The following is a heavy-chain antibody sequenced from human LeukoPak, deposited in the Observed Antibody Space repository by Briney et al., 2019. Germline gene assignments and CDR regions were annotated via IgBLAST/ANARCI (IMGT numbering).Heavy chain of an antibody. CDR2: TNRRGDIT. CDR3: ARDGTPIHGSGWVYMDV. V-gene: IGHV3-20*04. J-gene: IGHJ6*04. Sequence: PGGSLRLSCAASGYTSGDYGMSWVRQVPGKGLEWVSGTNRRGDITHYADSVEGRFTISRDNAKNSLYLQMNSLRAEDTAVYYCARDGTPIHGSGWVYMDVWGKGTTVTISS. D-gene: IGHD6-25*01. CDR1: GYTSGDYG.